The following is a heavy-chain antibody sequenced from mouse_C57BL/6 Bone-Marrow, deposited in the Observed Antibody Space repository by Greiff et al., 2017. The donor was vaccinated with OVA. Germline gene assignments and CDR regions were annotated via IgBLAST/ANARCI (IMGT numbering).Heavy chain of an antibody. CDR3: ARGLVYDGYFYAVDY. D-gene: IGHD2-3*01. V-gene: IGHV1-20*01. J-gene: IGHJ4*01. CDR2: INPYNGDT. Sequence: EVQLQQSGPELVKPGDSVKISCKASGYSFTGYFMNWVMQSHGKSLEWIGRINPYNGDTFYNQKFKGKATLTVDKSSSTAHMELRSLTSEDSAVYYCARGLVYDGYFYAVDYWGQGTSVTVSS. CDR1: GYSFTGYF.